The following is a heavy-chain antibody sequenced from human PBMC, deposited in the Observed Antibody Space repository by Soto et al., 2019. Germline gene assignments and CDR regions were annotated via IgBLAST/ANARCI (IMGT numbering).Heavy chain of an antibody. CDR2: IWYDGSNK. D-gene: IGHD4-17*01. V-gene: IGHV3-33*01. CDR1: GFTFSSYG. J-gene: IGHJ4*02. CDR3: ARDGGYGDYGFDY. Sequence: QVQLVESGGGVVQPGRSLRLSCAASGFTFSSYGMHWVRQAPGKGLEWVAVIWYDGSNKYYADSVKGRFTISRDNSKNTLYLQMNSLRAEDAAVYYCARDGGYGDYGFDYRGQGTLVTVSS.